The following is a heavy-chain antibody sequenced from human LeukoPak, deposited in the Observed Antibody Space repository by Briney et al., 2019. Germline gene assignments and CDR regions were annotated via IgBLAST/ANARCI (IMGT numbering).Heavy chain of an antibody. CDR2: ISDSGYST. CDR3: AKDQYPTVEEFDY. V-gene: IGHV3-23*01. D-gene: IGHD4-11*01. J-gene: IGHJ4*02. CDR1: GFRFPTYA. Sequence: PGGSLRLSCAASGFRFPTYAMSWVRQAPGKGLEWVAVISDSGYSTYYADSVKGRFTISRDNSKNTLYFQMNSLRAEDTATYYCAKDQYPTVEEFDYWGQGTLVTVSS.